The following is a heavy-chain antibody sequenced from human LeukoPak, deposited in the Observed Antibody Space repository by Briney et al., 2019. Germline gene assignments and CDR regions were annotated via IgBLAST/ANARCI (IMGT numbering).Heavy chain of an antibody. CDR2: INHSGST. V-gene: IGHV4-34*01. D-gene: IGHD5-18*01. Sequence: KSSETLSLTCAVYGGSFSGYYRSWIRQPPGKGLEWIGEINHSGSTNYNPSLKSRVTISVDTSKNQFSLKLSSVTAADTAVYYCASGGGIQLWTPPNYWGQGTLVTVSS. CDR3: ASGGGIQLWTPPNY. CDR1: GGSFSGYY. J-gene: IGHJ4*02.